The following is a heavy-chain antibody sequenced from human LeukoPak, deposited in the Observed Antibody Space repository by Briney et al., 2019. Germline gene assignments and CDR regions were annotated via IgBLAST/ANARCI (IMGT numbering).Heavy chain of an antibody. CDR1: GASITSYY. CDR2: IYTSGST. D-gene: IGHD6-13*01. J-gene: IGHJ3*02. Sequence: SETLSLTCTVSGASITSYYWSWIRQPAGKGLEWIRRIYTSGSTNYNPSLKSRVTMSVDTSKNQFSLNLSSVTAADTAVYYCAKYSSSSLRAFDIWGQGTMVTVSS. CDR3: AKYSSSSLRAFDI. V-gene: IGHV4-4*07.